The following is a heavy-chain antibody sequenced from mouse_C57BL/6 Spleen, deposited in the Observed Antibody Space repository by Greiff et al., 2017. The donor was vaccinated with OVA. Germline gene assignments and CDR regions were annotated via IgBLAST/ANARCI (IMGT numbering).Heavy chain of an antibody. CDR1: GFTFSDYG. Sequence: EVMLVESGGGLVKPGGSLKLFCAASGFTFSDYGMHWVRQAPEKGLEWVAYISSGSSTIYYADTVKGRFTISRDNAKNTLFLQMTSLRSEDTAMYYCARGRLRDYWGQGTTLTVSS. J-gene: IGHJ2*01. CDR3: ARGRLRDY. CDR2: ISSGSSTI. D-gene: IGHD2-4*01. V-gene: IGHV5-17*01.